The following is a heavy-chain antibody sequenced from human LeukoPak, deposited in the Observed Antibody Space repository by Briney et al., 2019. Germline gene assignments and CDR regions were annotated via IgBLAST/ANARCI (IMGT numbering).Heavy chain of an antibody. D-gene: IGHD3-22*01. CDR1: GFTFSDYY. J-gene: IGHJ5*02. V-gene: IGHV3-11*04. Sequence: PGGSLRLSCAASGFTFSDYYMTWIRQAPGEGLEWVSYISSGGSTIYYADSVKGRFTISRDNAWNSLYLQMNSLRAEDTAVYYCARYYYDSSGAWFDPWGQGTLVTVSS. CDR2: ISSGGSTI. CDR3: ARYYYDSSGAWFDP.